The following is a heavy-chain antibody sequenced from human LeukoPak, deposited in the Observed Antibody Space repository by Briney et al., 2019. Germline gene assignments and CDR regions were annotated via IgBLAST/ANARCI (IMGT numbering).Heavy chain of an antibody. Sequence: ASVKVSCKASGYTFTGHYMHWVRQAPGQGLEWMGWINPNSGGTNYAQKFQGRVTMARDTSISTAYMELSRLRSDDTAVYYCARGAPLELLFDYWGQGTLVTVSS. J-gene: IGHJ4*02. CDR2: INPNSGGT. D-gene: IGHD1-26*01. V-gene: IGHV1-2*02. CDR1: GYTFTGHY. CDR3: ARGAPLELLFDY.